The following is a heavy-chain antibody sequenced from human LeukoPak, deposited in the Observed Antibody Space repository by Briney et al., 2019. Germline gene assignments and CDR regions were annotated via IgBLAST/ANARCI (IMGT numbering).Heavy chain of an antibody. CDR3: VRDGEGVAISVNYWFDP. J-gene: IGHJ5*02. Sequence: ASVEVSCKASGFTFTSYDINWVRQASGQGLEWMGWMNPNNGNTGYAQKFQGRVTMTRDTSISTAYMELRGLRSEDTAVYYCVRDGEGVAISVNYWFDPWGQGTLVTVSS. D-gene: IGHD3-10*01. CDR1: GFTFTSYD. CDR2: MNPNNGNT. V-gene: IGHV1-8*01.